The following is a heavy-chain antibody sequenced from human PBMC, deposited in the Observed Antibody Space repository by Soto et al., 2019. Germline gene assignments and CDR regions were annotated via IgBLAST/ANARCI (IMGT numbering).Heavy chain of an antibody. J-gene: IGHJ4*02. Sequence: QITLKESGPTLVKPTQTLTLTCTFSGFSLSTSGVGVGWIRQPPGKALEWLALIYWDDDKRYSPSLKSRLTITKDTSESQVVLTMTNMDPVDTATYYCAHIYLTTGGFDYWGQGTLVTDSS. D-gene: IGHD1-1*01. CDR3: AHIYLTTGGFDY. CDR2: IYWDDDK. V-gene: IGHV2-5*02. CDR1: GFSLSTSGVG.